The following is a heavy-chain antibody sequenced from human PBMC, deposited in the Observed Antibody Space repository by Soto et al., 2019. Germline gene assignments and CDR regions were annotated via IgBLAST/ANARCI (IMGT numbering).Heavy chain of an antibody. Sequence: QMQLVQSGAEVRKPGASVKVSCKASGYTFTNYYINWVRQVPGQGLEWMGVINPDIGVTNYAQKFQGRVTMTRDTSTSTVSMELSSLRSEDTAVYYCARALGTVVVLTPDTLDIGGQGTVVTVSS. V-gene: IGHV1-46*03. D-gene: IGHD2-21*01. CDR1: GYTFTNYY. CDR2: INPDIGVT. CDR3: ARALGTVVVLTPDTLDI. J-gene: IGHJ3*02.